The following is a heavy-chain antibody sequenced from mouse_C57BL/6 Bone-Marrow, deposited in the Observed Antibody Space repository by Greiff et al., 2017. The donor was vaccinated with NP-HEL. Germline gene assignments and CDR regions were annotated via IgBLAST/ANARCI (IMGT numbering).Heavy chain of an antibody. J-gene: IGHJ4*01. CDR3: TRYYYGSRAMDY. D-gene: IGHD1-1*01. V-gene: IGHV1-64*01. Sequence: QVQLQQPGAELVKPGASVKLSCKASGYTFTSYWMHWVKQRPGQGLEWIGMIHPNSGSTNYNEKFKSKATLTVDKSSSTAYMQLSSLTSEDSAVYCCTRYYYGSRAMDYWGQGTSVTVSS. CDR2: IHPNSGST. CDR1: GYTFTSYW.